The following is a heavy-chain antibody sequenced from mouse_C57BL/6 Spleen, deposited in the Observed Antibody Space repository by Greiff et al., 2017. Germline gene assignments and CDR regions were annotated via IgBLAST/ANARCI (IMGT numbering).Heavy chain of an antibody. J-gene: IGHJ3*01. CDR3: ARQYDYLITGDWFAY. CDR2: ISNGGGST. D-gene: IGHD2-4*01. CDR1: GFTFSDYY. Sequence: EVQLVESGGGLVQPGGSLKLSCAASGFTFSDYYMYWVRQTPEKRLEWVAYISNGGGSTYYPDTVKGRFTISRDNAKNTLYLQMSRLKSEDTAMYYCARQYDYLITGDWFAYWGQGTLVTVSA. V-gene: IGHV5-12*01.